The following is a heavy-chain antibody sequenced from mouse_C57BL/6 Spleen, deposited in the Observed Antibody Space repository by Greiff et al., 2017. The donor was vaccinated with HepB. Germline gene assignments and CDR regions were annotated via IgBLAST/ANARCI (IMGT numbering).Heavy chain of an antibody. CDR1: GYTFTSYW. J-gene: IGHJ2*01. D-gene: IGHD2-4*01. V-gene: IGHV1-69*01. CDR2: IDPSDSYT. CDR3: ARKGGYDYDEYYFDY. Sequence: QVQLKQPGAELVMPGASVKLSCKASGYTFTSYWMHWVKQRPGQGLEWIGEIDPSDSYTNYNQKFKGKSTLTVDKSSSTAYMQLSSLTSEDSAVYYCARKGGYDYDEYYFDYWGQGTTLTVSS.